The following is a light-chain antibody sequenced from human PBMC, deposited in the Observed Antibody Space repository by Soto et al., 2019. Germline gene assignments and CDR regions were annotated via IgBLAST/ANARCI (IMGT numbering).Light chain of an antibody. CDR3: SSCTSSTSYV. J-gene: IGLJ1*01. Sequence: QSVLTQSASVSGSPGQSITISCTGTSSDVGSYNHVSWYQQHPGEVPKLIIFNVNDRPSGVSNRLSGSKSGNTASLTISGLQAEDEADYYCSSCTSSTSYVFGTGTKVTVL. CDR1: SSDVGSYNH. V-gene: IGLV2-14*01. CDR2: NVN.